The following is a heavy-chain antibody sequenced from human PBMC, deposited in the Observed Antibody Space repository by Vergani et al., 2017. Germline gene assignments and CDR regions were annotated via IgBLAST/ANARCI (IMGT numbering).Heavy chain of an antibody. D-gene: IGHD2/OR15-2a*01. Sequence: QVKLQESGPGLVKPSETLSLTCTVSGASVNSYYWSWIRQPPGKGLEWMGYVSFRGDTLYDPSVKGRMTISLNTSSNQFSLYLTSVTAADTAVYYCARSRIDDDAGSPDYWGQGTLVTVSS. J-gene: IGHJ4*02. CDR2: VSFRGDT. V-gene: IGHV4-59*02. CDR3: ARSRIDDDAGSPDY. CDR1: GASVNSYY.